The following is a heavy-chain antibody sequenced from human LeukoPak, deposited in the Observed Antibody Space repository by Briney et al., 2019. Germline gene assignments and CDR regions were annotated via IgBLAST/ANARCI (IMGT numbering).Heavy chain of an antibody. V-gene: IGHV4-39*07. Sequence: SETLSLTCTVSGDSISSSSNYWGWIRQPPGRGLEWIGSISHSGTTYYNPSFKSRITISLDTSKNQFSLKLRSVTAADTAFYYCTKEGDVVGATIDSWGQGTLVTVSS. CDR1: GDSISSSSNY. J-gene: IGHJ4*02. CDR2: ISHSGTT. CDR3: TKEGDVVGATIDS. D-gene: IGHD1-26*01.